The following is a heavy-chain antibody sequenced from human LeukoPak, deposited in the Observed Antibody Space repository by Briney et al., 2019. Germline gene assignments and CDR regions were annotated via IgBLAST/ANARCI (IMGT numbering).Heavy chain of an antibody. CDR3: ARDRVAARNWFDP. CDR1: GYTFTGYY. CDR2: INPNSGGT. J-gene: IGHJ5*02. D-gene: IGHD6-13*01. V-gene: IGHV1-2*02. Sequence: ASVKVSFKASGYTFTGYYMHWVRQAPAQGLEWVGWINPNSGGTNYEQKSQGRVTMTRDTPISTAYMELSRLRSDDTAVYYCARDRVAARNWFDPWGQGNLVTVSS.